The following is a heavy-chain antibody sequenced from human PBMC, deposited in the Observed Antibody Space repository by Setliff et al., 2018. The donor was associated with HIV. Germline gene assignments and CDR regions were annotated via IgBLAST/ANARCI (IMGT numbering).Heavy chain of an antibody. V-gene: IGHV4-34*01. CDR1: GGSFSGYY. CDR3: ARGLQYYDSGSYSEDY. Sequence: SETLSLTCSLYGGSFSGYYWSWIRQPPGKGLEWIGEINHSGSGNYNPSLTSRVTISLDTSKNQFSLKLSSVTAADTAVYYCARGLQYYDSGSYSEDYWGQGTQVTVSS. J-gene: IGHJ4*02. D-gene: IGHD3-10*01. CDR2: INHSGSG.